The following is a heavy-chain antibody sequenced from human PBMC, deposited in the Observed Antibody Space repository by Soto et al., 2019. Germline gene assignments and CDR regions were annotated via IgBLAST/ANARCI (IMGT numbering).Heavy chain of an antibody. CDR1: GFTFSSYW. D-gene: IGHD2-21*02. CDR3: ATESCGGDCYSENWFDP. CDR2: INSDGSST. V-gene: IGHV3-74*01. Sequence: GGSLRLSCAASGFTFSSYWMHWVRQAPGKGLVWVSRINSDGSSTSYADSVKGRFTISRDNAKNTLYLQMNSLRAEDTAVYYCATESCGGDCYSENWFDPWGQGTLVTVSS. J-gene: IGHJ5*02.